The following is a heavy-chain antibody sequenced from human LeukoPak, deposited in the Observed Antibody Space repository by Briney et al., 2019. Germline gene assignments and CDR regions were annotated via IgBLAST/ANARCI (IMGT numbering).Heavy chain of an antibody. V-gene: IGHV4-34*01. CDR2: INHSGST. D-gene: IGHD3-10*01. J-gene: IGHJ3*02. Sequence: SETLSLTCAVYGGSFSGYYWSWIRQPPGKGLEWIGEINHSGSTNYNPPLTSRVTIPVDTSKNQLSLKPSSVTPADTAVYYCARFLYGSGVDIWGQGTMVTVSS. CDR3: ARFLYGSGVDI. CDR1: GGSFSGYY.